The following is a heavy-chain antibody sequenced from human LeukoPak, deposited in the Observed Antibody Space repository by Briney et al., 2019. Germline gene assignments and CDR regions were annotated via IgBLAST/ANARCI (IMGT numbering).Heavy chain of an antibody. D-gene: IGHD3-22*01. CDR1: GFTFSSYW. CDR3: SLDSSGGYYYYYGMDV. Sequence: GGSLRLSCAASGFTFSSYWMHWFRQAPGKGLVWVSRINSDGSSTSYADSVKGRFTISRDNAKNTLYLQMNSLRAEDTAVYYCSLDSSGGYYYYYGMDVWGQGTTVTVSS. J-gene: IGHJ6*02. CDR2: INSDGSST. V-gene: IGHV3-74*01.